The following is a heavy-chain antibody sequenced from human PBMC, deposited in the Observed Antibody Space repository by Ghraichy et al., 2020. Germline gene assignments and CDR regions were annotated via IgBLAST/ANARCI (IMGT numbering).Heavy chain of an antibody. CDR3: ARASAYSSGLHA. J-gene: IGHJ5*02. CDR1: GFTVSNYY. Sequence: GGSLRLSCTTSGFTVSNYYINWVRQAPGKGLEWLSVIYSGGDTYYSDSVRGRFTTSRDNSKNTVFLQFNNLRAEDTALYYCARASAYSSGLHAWGQGTLVTVSS. V-gene: IGHV3-53*01. D-gene: IGHD5-18*01. CDR2: IYSGGDT.